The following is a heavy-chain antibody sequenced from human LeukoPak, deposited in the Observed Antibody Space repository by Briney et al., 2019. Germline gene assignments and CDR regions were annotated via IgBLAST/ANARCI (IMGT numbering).Heavy chain of an antibody. CDR3: AKAYSSSRYGNNYYYYMDV. V-gene: IGHV3-66*01. D-gene: IGHD6-13*01. Sequence: PGGSLRLSCAASGFTVSSNYMSWVRQAPGKGLEWVSVIYSGGGTYYADSVKGRFTISRDNSKNTLYLQMNSLRAEDTAVYYCAKAYSSSRYGNNYYYYMDVWGKGTTVTVSS. CDR2: IYSGGGT. CDR1: GFTVSSNY. J-gene: IGHJ6*03.